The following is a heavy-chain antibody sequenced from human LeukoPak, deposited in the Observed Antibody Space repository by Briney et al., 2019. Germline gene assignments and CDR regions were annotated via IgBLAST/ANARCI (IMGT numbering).Heavy chain of an antibody. Sequence: ASVKVSCKPSGYTFTGYYMHWVRQAPGQGLEWMGWINPNSGGTNYAQKFQDRVTMTRDTSISTAYMELSRLRSDDTAVYYCARARGATWAEYYYYGMDVWGQGTTVTVSS. V-gene: IGHV1-2*02. J-gene: IGHJ6*02. CDR2: INPNSGGT. D-gene: IGHD1-26*01. CDR3: ARARGATWAEYYYYGMDV. CDR1: GYTFTGYY.